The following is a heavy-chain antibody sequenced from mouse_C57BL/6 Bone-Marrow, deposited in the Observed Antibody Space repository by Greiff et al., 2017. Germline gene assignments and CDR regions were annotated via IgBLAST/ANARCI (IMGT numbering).Heavy chain of an antibody. CDR3: ARDWWFAY. CDR1: GYTFTSYG. CDR2: IYPRSGNT. Sequence: QVHVKQSGAELARPGASVKLSCKASGYTFTSYGISWVKQRTGQGLEWIGEIYPRSGNTYYNEKFKGKATLTAYKSSSTAYMELRSLTSEDSAVYFCARDWWFAYWGQGTLVTVSA. V-gene: IGHV1-81*01. D-gene: IGHD4-1*01. J-gene: IGHJ3*01.